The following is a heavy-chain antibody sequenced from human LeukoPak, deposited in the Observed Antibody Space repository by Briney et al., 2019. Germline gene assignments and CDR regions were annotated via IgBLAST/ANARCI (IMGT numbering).Heavy chain of an antibody. D-gene: IGHD5-12*01. CDR2: ISDGGKTK. CDR3: ARDYSGWSLDP. J-gene: IGHJ5*02. CDR1: GFTFRSSE. Sequence: PGGSLRLSCAASGFTFRSSEMNWVRQAPGKGLEWVSYISDGGKTKYYADSVKGRFTISRDNAKNSLYLQMNSLRAEDTAVYCARDYSGWSLDPWGQGTLVTVSS. V-gene: IGHV3-48*03.